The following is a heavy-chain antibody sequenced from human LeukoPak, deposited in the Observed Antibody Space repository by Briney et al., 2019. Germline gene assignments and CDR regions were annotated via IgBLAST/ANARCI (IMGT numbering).Heavy chain of an antibody. V-gene: IGHV3-20*04. Sequence: GGSLRLSCAASGFTFDDYGMSWVRQAPGKGLEWVSGINWNGGSTDYADSVKGRFTISRDNAKNSLFLHMNSLRVEDTAFYYCARDLVVAGLVPWGQGTLVLVSS. D-gene: IGHD3-22*01. J-gene: IGHJ5*02. CDR3: ARDLVVAGLVP. CDR1: GFTFDDYG. CDR2: INWNGGST.